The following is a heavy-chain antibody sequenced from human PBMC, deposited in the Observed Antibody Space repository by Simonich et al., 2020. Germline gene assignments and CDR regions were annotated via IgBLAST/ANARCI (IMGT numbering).Heavy chain of an antibody. CDR3: ARHAGFAFDI. D-gene: IGHD6-13*01. CDR2: MYYSGNT. Sequence: QLQLQESGPGLVKPSETLSLTCTVSGGSISSSSYYWGWIRQPPGKGLGWIGSMYYSGNTNYNPSLKSRVTISVDTSKNQFSLKRSSVTAADTAVYYCARHAGFAFDIWGQGTMVTVSS. CDR1: GGSISSSSYY. J-gene: IGHJ3*02. V-gene: IGHV4-39*01.